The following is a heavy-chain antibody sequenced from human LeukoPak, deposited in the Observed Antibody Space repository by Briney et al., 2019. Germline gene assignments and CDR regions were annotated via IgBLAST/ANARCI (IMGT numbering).Heavy chain of an antibody. CDR1: GFTFSSYG. D-gene: IGHD5-18*01. CDR2: ISYDGPNK. Sequence: PGGSLRLSCAASGFTFSSYGMHWGRQAPGKGLEWVAVISYDGPNKYYADSVKGRFTISRDDSKSTLYLQMNSLRPEDTAVYYCAKEKLPSGYSFLTDYWGQGTLVTVSS. CDR3: AKEKLPSGYSFLTDY. V-gene: IGHV3-30*18. J-gene: IGHJ4*02.